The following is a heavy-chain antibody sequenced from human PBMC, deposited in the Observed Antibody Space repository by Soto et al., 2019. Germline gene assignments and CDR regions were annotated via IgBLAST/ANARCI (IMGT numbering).Heavy chain of an antibody. V-gene: IGHV4-4*07. D-gene: IGHD3-9*01. CDR2: VSTSGAT. J-gene: IGHJ6*02. CDR3: ARADYEILTGSYAMDV. Sequence: QVQLQESGPRLVKPSETLSLTCTVSDDFISSYYWNWIRQPAGKGLEWIGRVSTSGATNYNPSLEGRVTMSVDTTKKPFSLKLTSVTAADTAVYFCARADYEILTGSYAMDVWGQGTTVTVSS. CDR1: DDFISSYY.